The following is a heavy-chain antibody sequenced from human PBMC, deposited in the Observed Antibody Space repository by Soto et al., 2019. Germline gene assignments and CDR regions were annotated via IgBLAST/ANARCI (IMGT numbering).Heavy chain of an antibody. J-gene: IGHJ4*02. Sequence: SETLSLTCTVSGDSISTNDHYWTWIRQPPGKGLEWIGYIYYTGSTYYSPSLKSRASLSVDTSNNQLSLNLSSVTAADTAVYYCARRWGYSFDYWGQGTLVTVSS. CDR3: ARRWGYSFDY. CDR1: GDSISTNDHY. V-gene: IGHV4-30-4*08. D-gene: IGHD7-27*01. CDR2: IYYTGST.